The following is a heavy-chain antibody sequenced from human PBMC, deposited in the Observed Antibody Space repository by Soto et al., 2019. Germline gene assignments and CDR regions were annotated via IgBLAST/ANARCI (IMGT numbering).Heavy chain of an antibody. CDR1: RGTLTSYV. CDR2: IIPIFATG. D-gene: IGHD4-17*01. V-gene: IGHV1-69*18. J-gene: IGHJ6*02. CDR3: ARGGHDYGDYGMDV. Sequence: QVQLVQSGTEVKKPGSSVKVSCKASRGTLTSYVSNWVRQAPGQGREWMGRIIPIFATGDYAQKCQGRVTISADDSASTVYMELSRLRSEDTAVYYCARGGHDYGDYGMDVWGQGTTVAV.